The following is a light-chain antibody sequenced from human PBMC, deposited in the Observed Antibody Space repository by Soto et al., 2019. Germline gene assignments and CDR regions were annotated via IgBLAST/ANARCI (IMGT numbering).Light chain of an antibody. J-gene: IGLJ1*01. V-gene: IGLV2-14*01. CDR3: SSYTSSRTYV. CDR1: SSDDGGYNY. CDR2: DVS. Sequence: QSALTQPASVSGSPGQSITISCTGTSSDDGGYNYVSWYQQHPGKAPKLMIYDVSDRPSGVSNRFSGSKSGNTASLTISGLQSEDEADYYCSSYTSSRTYVFGTGTKVTVL.